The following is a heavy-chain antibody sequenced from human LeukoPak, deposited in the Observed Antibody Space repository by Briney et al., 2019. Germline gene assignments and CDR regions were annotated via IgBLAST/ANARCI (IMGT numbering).Heavy chain of an antibody. CDR3: TRDRIVIVPAANFYYYGMDV. D-gene: IGHD2-2*01. Sequence: GGSLRLSCAASGFTFSDYYMSWIRQAPGKGLEWVSYISSSGRTIYSADSAKGRFTISRDNSKNTLYLQMNSLKTEDTAVYYCTRDRIVIVPAANFYYYGMDVWGQGTTVTVSS. J-gene: IGHJ6*02. CDR2: ISSSGRTI. V-gene: IGHV3-11*01. CDR1: GFTFSDYY.